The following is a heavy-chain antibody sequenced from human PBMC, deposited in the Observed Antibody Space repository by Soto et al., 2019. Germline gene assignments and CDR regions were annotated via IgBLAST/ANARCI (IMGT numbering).Heavy chain of an antibody. V-gene: IGHV1-2*02. Sequence: ASVKVSCKASGYTFTGYYMHWVRQAPGQGLGWMGWINPNSGGTNYAQKFQGRVTMTRDTSISTAYMELSRLRSDDTAVYYCARDAAGYYDYVWGSYRYLFDYWGQGTLVTVSS. D-gene: IGHD3-16*02. CDR1: GYTFTGYY. CDR2: INPNSGGT. CDR3: ARDAAGYYDYVWGSYRYLFDY. J-gene: IGHJ4*02.